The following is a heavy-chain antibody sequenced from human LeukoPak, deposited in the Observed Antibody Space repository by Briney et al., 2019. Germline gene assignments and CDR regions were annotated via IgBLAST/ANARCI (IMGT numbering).Heavy chain of an antibody. CDR3: VKKGLGYCSNGVCHFDY. Sequence: GGALRLSFAAHGFTFSSSVMHRVRQAPGKGLEWVSAVSDSGGSTSYADSVKGRFTISRDNSKNTLYLQMNSLRAEDTAVYYCVKKGLGYCSNGVCHFDYWGQGTLLTVSS. CDR1: GFTFSSSV. D-gene: IGHD2-8*01. V-gene: IGHV3-23*01. J-gene: IGHJ4*02. CDR2: VSDSGGST.